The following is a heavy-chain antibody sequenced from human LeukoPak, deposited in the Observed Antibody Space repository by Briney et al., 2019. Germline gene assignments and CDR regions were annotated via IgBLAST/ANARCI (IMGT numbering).Heavy chain of an antibody. D-gene: IGHD3-16*01. CDR1: GSSFSTSW. V-gene: IGHV5-51*01. CDR3: AKVKSFGYWFFDL. Sequence: GASLQISSQGSGSSFSTSWIAWVRQAPGKGLEWVGSIYIGDSDPRYSPSFQGHVTMSADKSVNTSSLQWNSLQGSDTGIYYCAKVKSFGYWFFDLWGRGTLVAVSS. J-gene: IGHJ2*01. CDR2: IYIGDSDP.